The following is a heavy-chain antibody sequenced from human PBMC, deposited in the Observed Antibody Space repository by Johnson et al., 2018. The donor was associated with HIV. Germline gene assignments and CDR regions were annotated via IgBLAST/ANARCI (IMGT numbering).Heavy chain of an antibody. J-gene: IGHJ3*02. D-gene: IGHD6-13*01. CDR3: ALSGVAAAYEAFDI. V-gene: IGHV3-74*01. CDR2: INSDGSTT. Sequence: VQLVESGGGLVQPGGSLRLSCAASGFTFSSYWMHWVRQAPGKGLVWVSRINSDGSTTSYADSVKGRFTISRDNAKNTLYLQMNRLRAEDTAVYYCALSGVAAAYEAFDIWGQGTMVTVSS. CDR1: GFTFSSYW.